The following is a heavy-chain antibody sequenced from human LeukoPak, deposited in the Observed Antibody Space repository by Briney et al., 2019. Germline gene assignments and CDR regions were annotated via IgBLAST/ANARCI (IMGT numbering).Heavy chain of an antibody. CDR2: ITSGGAP. CDR1: GFTFSNYA. V-gene: IGHV3-23*01. CDR3: ARDPNGDYIGAFES. Sequence: GGSLRLSCAASGFTFSNYAVMWVRQAPGQGLEWVSAITSGGAPRYADSVKGRFTISRDNSKNTLYLQMNSLRAEDTAQYFCARDPNGDYIGAFESWGRGTVVTVSS. J-gene: IGHJ3*01. D-gene: IGHD4-17*01.